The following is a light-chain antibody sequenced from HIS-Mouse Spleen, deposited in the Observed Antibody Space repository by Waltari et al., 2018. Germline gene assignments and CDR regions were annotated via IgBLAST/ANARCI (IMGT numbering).Light chain of an antibody. J-gene: IGKJ2*01. CDR2: GAS. CDR1: QSVSSSY. V-gene: IGKV3-20*01. Sequence: EIVLTQSPGTLSLSPGERATLSCRASQSVSSSYLAWYQQKPGQAPRLLIYGASSRATGIPDRFSGSGSGTDFTLTISRLEPEDFAVYYCQQYFLSPPDTFGQGTKLEIK. CDR3: QQYFLSPPDT.